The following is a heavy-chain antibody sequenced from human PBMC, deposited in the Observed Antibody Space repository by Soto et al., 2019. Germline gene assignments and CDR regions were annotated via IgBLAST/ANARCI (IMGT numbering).Heavy chain of an antibody. CDR2: ISSSSSTI. J-gene: IGHJ6*03. CDR1: GFTFSSYS. D-gene: IGHD1-26*01. Sequence: GGSLSLSCAASGFTFSSYSMNWVRQAPGKGLEWVSYISSSSSTIYYADSVKGRFTISRDNAKNSLYLQMNSLRAEDTAVYYCARNRSPYYYYMDVWGKGTTVTVSS. V-gene: IGHV3-48*01. CDR3: ARNRSPYYYYMDV.